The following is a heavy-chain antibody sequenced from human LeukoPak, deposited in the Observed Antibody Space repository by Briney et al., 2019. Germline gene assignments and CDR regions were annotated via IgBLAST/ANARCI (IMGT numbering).Heavy chain of an antibody. J-gene: IGHJ6*03. Sequence: ASVKVSCKASGYTFTSYAISWVRQAPGQGLEWMGWISADNGNTDYAQRFQGRVTMTTDTSTSTAYMELSSLRSEDTAVYYCARAGIAAAGTDLGWRERTGYYYYYYMDVWGKGTTVTISS. D-gene: IGHD6-13*01. CDR3: ARAGIAAAGTDLGWRERTGYYYYYYMDV. CDR2: ISADNGNT. CDR1: GYTFTSYA. V-gene: IGHV1-18*01.